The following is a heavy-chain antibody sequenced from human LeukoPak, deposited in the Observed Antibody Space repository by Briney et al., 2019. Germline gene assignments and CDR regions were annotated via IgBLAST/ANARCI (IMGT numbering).Heavy chain of an antibody. V-gene: IGHV3-66*01. CDR1: GFTVSSNY. J-gene: IGHJ3*02. CDR2: IYSGGST. Sequence: GGSLRLSCAASGFTVSSNYMNWVRQAPGKGLEWVSVIYSGGSTFYADSVKGRFTISRDNSKNTLYLQMNSLRAEDTAVYYCARDRDGYNYLESWAFDIWGQGTMVTASS. CDR3: ARDRDGYNYLESWAFDI. D-gene: IGHD5-24*01.